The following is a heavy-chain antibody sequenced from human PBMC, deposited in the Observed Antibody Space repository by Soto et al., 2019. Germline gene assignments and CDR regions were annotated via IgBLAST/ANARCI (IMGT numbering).Heavy chain of an antibody. V-gene: IGHV4-61*01. CDR3: ARANSGDDPLVMDV. CDR1: GGSVISSSYY. J-gene: IGHJ6*02. CDR2: ISETGSG. D-gene: IGHD5-12*01. Sequence: QVQLQESGPGLVKPSETLSLTCTVSGGSVISSSYYLSWIRQPPGKQLEWVGCISETGSGDYNLSLKSRVTISVHTSKRPFSLRLSSVTAADTAVYYCARANSGDDPLVMDVWGQGTTVTVSS.